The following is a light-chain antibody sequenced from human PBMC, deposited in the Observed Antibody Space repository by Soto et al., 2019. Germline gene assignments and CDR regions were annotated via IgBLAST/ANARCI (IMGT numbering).Light chain of an antibody. CDR3: QQYNNWPPIT. Sequence: DIQMTQSPSTLSASVGDRVTITCRASQSIVTYLNWYLQKTGKAPKLLIYVAFTLESGVPSRFSGSGSGTEFTLTIRSLQSEDFAVYYCQQYNNWPPITFGQGTRLEIK. V-gene: IGKV1-39*01. CDR1: QSIVTY. CDR2: VAF. J-gene: IGKJ5*01.